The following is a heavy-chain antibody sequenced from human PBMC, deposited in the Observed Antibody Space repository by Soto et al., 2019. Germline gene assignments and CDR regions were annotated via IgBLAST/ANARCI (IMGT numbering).Heavy chain of an antibody. CDR2: INHSGST. Sequence: SETLSLTCAVYGGSFSGYYWSWIRQPPGKGLEWIGEINHSGSTNYNPSLKSRVTISVDTSKNQFSLKLSSVTAADTAVYYCARPGMITFGGVIPYHRGAFDIWGQGTMVTVSS. J-gene: IGHJ3*02. D-gene: IGHD3-16*02. V-gene: IGHV4-34*01. CDR1: GGSFSGYY. CDR3: ARPGMITFGGVIPYHRGAFDI.